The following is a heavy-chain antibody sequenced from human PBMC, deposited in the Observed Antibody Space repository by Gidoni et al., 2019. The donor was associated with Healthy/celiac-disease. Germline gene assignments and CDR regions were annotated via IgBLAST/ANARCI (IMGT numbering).Heavy chain of an antibody. CDR3: ARDRGKQQLLAWFDP. CDR1: GGSISSSNW. D-gene: IGHD6-13*01. V-gene: IGHV4-4*02. Sequence: QVQLQASGPGLVKPSGTLSLTCPVSGGSISSSNWWSWVRQPPGKGLEWIGEIYHSGSTNYNPSLKSRVTISVDKSKNQFSLKLSSVTAADTAVYYCARDRGKQQLLAWFDPWGQGTLVTVSS. J-gene: IGHJ5*02. CDR2: IYHSGST.